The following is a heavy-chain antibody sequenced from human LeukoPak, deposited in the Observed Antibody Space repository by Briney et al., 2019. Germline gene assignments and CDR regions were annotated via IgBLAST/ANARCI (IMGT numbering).Heavy chain of an antibody. CDR2: ISGSGGST. CDR1: GFTFSSYA. Sequence: PGGSLRPSCAASGFTFSSYAMSWVRQAPGKGLEWVSAISGSGGSTYYADSVKGRFTISRDNSKNTLYLQMNSLRAEDTAVYYCAKDEYCGGDCYSDAFDIWGQGTMVTVSS. CDR3: AKDEYCGGDCYSDAFDI. V-gene: IGHV3-23*01. D-gene: IGHD2-21*02. J-gene: IGHJ3*02.